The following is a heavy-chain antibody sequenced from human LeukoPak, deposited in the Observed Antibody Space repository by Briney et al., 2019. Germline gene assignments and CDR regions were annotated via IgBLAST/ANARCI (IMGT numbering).Heavy chain of an antibody. Sequence: ASVKVSCKASGGTFSSYAISWVRQAPGQGLEWMGRIIPILGIANYAQKFQGRVTITADKSTSTAYMELSSLRSEDTAVYYCARDPDHGGNSDLMGYWGQGTLVTVSS. V-gene: IGHV1-69*04. J-gene: IGHJ4*02. CDR3: ARDPDHGGNSDLMGY. CDR1: GGTFSSYA. D-gene: IGHD4-23*01. CDR2: IIPILGIA.